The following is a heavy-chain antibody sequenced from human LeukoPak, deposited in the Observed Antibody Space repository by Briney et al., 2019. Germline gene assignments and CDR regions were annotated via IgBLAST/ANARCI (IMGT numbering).Heavy chain of an antibody. CDR1: GFAVNTHY. CDR3: ARGEGHNWNANELSY. J-gene: IGHJ4*02. D-gene: IGHD1-20*01. V-gene: IGHV3-53*01. Sequence: GWSLRLSCAGAGFAVNTHYMSWVRQAPGKGLEWVSTLYSGSNLYYADSVQGRFTISRDDSQNTLYLQMNSLRTEDTAVYYRARGEGHNWNANELSYWGQGTLVTVSS. CDR2: LYSGSNL.